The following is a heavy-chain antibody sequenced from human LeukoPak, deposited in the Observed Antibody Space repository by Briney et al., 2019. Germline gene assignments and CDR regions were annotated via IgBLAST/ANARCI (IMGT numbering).Heavy chain of an antibody. Sequence: KPSETLSLTCTVSRGSISNFYWSWVRQPAGKGLEWVGHVFTSGATNYNPSLKSRVTMSVDTSKNQFSLKLSSVTAADTAVYYCARDRYYYDSSGYVFDYWGQGTLVTVSS. CDR2: VFTSGAT. V-gene: IGHV4-4*07. CDR3: ARDRYYYDSSGYVFDY. J-gene: IGHJ4*02. D-gene: IGHD3-22*01. CDR1: RGSISNFY.